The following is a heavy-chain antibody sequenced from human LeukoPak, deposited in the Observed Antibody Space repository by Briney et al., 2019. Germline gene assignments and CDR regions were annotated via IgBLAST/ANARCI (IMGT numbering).Heavy chain of an antibody. D-gene: IGHD3-3*01. Sequence: GESLKISCKGSGYSFPSYWIGWVRQMPGKGLECMGVIYLGDSDTRYSPSFQGQVTISADKSISTAYLQWSSLKASDTAMYYCARVQRGYYGDNFDYWGQGTLVTVSS. V-gene: IGHV5-51*01. CDR1: GYSFPSYW. J-gene: IGHJ4*02. CDR2: IYLGDSDT. CDR3: ARVQRGYYGDNFDY.